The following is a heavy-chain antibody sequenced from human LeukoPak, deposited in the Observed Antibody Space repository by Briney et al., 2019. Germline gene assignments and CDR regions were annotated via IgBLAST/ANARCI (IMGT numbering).Heavy chain of an antibody. D-gene: IGHD5-18*01. CDR1: GFTVSSNY. V-gene: IGHV3-66*01. CDR3: ARDQYSYAHAAH. CDR2: IYSGGTT. J-gene: IGHJ4*02. Sequence: PGGSLRLSCAASGFTVSSNYMSWVRQARGKGLEWVSVIYSGGTTYYADSVKGRFTISRDNSKNTLHLQMNSLRAEDTAVYYCARDQYSYAHAAHWGQGTLVTVSS.